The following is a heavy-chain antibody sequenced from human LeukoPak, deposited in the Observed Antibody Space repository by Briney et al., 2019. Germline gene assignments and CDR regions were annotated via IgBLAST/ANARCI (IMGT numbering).Heavy chain of an antibody. Sequence: GRSLRLSCAASGFTFSSYAMHWVRQAPGKGLEWVAVISYDGSNKYYADSVKGRFTISRDNSRNTLYLQMNSLRAEDTAVYYCASQEQRLLDYWGQGTLVTVSS. CDR1: GFTFSSYA. J-gene: IGHJ4*02. V-gene: IGHV3-30-3*01. CDR3: ASQEQRLLDY. D-gene: IGHD6-25*01. CDR2: ISYDGSNK.